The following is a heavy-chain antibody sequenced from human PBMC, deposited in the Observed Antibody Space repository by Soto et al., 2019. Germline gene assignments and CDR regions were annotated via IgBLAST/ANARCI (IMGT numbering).Heavy chain of an antibody. CDR3: ARGIN. Sequence: GGSLRLSCVASGFIFSNDWLSWVRQAPGKGLERVANINQDGSEKNYVDSVKGRFTISRDNAENSLFLQMNSLRVEDTALYYCARGINWGQGALVTVSS. CDR2: INQDGSEK. J-gene: IGHJ4*02. V-gene: IGHV3-7*04. CDR1: GFIFSNDW.